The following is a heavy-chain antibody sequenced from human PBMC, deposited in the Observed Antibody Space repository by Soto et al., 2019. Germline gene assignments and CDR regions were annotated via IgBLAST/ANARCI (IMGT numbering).Heavy chain of an antibody. J-gene: IGHJ4*02. V-gene: IGHV3-48*02. CDR2: ISSSSADT. CDR1: GFTFSYYA. D-gene: IGHD5-18*01. CDR3: AREKAYNYGHPFDY. Sequence: EVQLVESGGGLVQPGGSLRLSCAASGFTFSYYAIHWVRQAPGKGLEWVSYISSSSADTSYADSVKGRFTISRDNGKNSLYLQMNSLRYEDTAVYYCAREKAYNYGHPFDYWGQGTLFTVSS.